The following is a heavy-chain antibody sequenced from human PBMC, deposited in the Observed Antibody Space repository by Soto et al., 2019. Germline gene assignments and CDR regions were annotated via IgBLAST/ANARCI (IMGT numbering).Heavy chain of an antibody. Sequence: QVQLQESGPGLVKPSQTLSLTCTVSGGSISSGGYYWSWIRQHPGKVLEWIGYIYYSGSTYYNPSLKSRVTITVDTSKNQFPLKLSSVTAADTSVYYCARGSGYSYGYYCYGMDDWGQGTTVTVSS. CDR3: ARGSGYSYGYYCYGMDD. D-gene: IGHD5-18*01. CDR1: GGSISSGGYY. CDR2: IYYSGST. J-gene: IGHJ6*02. V-gene: IGHV4-31*03.